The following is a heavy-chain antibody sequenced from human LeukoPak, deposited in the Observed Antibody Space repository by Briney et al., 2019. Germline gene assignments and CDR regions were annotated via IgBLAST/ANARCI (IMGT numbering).Heavy chain of an antibody. V-gene: IGHV5-51*01. CDR1: GYSFTSYW. D-gene: IGHD6-13*01. CDR3: ATVIAAAGPLRDY. Sequence: GESLKISCKGSGYSFTSYWIGWVRQMPGKGLEWMGIIYPGDSDTRYSPSFQGQVTISADKSISTAYLQWSSLKASDTAMYYCATVIAAAGPLRDYWGQGTLVTVSS. J-gene: IGHJ4*02. CDR2: IYPGDSDT.